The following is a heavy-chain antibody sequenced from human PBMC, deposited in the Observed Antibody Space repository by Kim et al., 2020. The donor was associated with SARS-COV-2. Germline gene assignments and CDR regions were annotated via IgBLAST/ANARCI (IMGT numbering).Heavy chain of an antibody. CDR1: GFTFSSYG. Sequence: GGSLRLSCAASGFTFSSYGMHWVRQAPGKGLEWVAVISYDGSNKYYADSVKGRFTISRDNSKNTLYLQMNSLRAEDTAVYYCAKGGQIVVVPAAYYYYGMYVWGQGTTVTVSS. CDR3: AKGGQIVVVPAAYYYYGMYV. D-gene: IGHD2-2*01. V-gene: IGHV3-30*18. CDR2: ISYDGSNK. J-gene: IGHJ6*02.